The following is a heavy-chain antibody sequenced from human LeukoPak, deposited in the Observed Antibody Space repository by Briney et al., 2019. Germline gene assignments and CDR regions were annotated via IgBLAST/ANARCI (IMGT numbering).Heavy chain of an antibody. CDR3: AAYSNYAYSFDP. V-gene: IGHV3-48*02. CDR1: GFTFSNYN. D-gene: IGHD4-4*01. CDR2: ISSSSRAT. Sequence: PGGSLRLSCTASGFTFSNYNMNWVCQAPGKGLEWVSYISSSSRATYYADSVKGRFTISRDNAKNSLYLQMNSLTDEDTAVYYCAAYSNYAYSFDPWGQGTLVTVSS. J-gene: IGHJ5*02.